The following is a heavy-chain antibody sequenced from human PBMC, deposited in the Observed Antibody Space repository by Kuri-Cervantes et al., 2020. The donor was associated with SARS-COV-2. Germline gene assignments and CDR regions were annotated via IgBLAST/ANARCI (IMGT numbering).Heavy chain of an antibody. CDR1: GFTFSNAW. D-gene: IGHD6-6*01. CDR3: ARDKTHSSSARPWAETAYYGMDV. CDR2: IKSKTDGGTT. J-gene: IGHJ6*02. V-gene: IGHV3-15*07. Sequence: GGSLRLSCAASGFTFSNAWMNWVRQAPGKGLEWVGRIKSKTDGGTTDYAAPVKGRFTISRDDSKNTLYLQMNSLRAEDTAAYYCARDKTHSSSARPWAETAYYGMDVWGQGTTVTVSS.